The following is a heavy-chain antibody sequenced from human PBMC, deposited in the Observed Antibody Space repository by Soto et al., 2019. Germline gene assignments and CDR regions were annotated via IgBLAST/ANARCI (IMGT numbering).Heavy chain of an antibody. Sequence: PGGSLRLSCAASGFTFSSDAMSWVRQAPGKGLEWVSAISGSGGSTYYADSVKGRFTISRDNSKNTLYLQMNSLRAEDTAVYYCAKDRTEYDEVDYWGQGTLVTVSS. D-gene: IGHD3-3*01. J-gene: IGHJ4*02. V-gene: IGHV3-23*01. CDR1: GFTFSSDA. CDR3: AKDRTEYDEVDY. CDR2: ISGSGGST.